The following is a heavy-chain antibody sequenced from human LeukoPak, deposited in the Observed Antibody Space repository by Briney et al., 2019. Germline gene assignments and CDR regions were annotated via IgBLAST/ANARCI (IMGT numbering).Heavy chain of an antibody. CDR2: ISSSGSTI. D-gene: IGHD3-10*01. CDR3: ASNSYYYGSGSSYDY. Sequence: GGSLRLSGAASGFTFSDYYMSWIRQAPGTGLEWVSYISSSGSTIYYADSVKGRFTISRDNAKNSLYLQMNSLRAEDTAVYYCASNSYYYGSGSSYDYWGQGTLVTVSS. J-gene: IGHJ4*02. V-gene: IGHV3-11*01. CDR1: GFTFSDYY.